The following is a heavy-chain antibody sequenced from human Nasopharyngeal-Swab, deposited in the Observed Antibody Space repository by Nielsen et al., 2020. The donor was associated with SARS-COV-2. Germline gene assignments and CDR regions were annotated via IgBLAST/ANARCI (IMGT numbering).Heavy chain of an antibody. CDR1: GFTFSRYW. Sequence: GESLKISCAASGFTFSRYWMHWVRQAPGKGPGWVSRINEDGRIINYADFVKGRFTISRDNAKNTLSLQMNSLRADDTAVYYCARENWGKLDYWGQGALVTVSS. V-gene: IGHV3-74*01. CDR2: INEDGRII. J-gene: IGHJ4*02. D-gene: IGHD7-27*01. CDR3: ARENWGKLDY.